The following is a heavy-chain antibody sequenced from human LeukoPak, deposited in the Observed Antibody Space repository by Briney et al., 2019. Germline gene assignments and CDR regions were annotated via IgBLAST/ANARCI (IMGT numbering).Heavy chain of an antibody. V-gene: IGHV1-8*01. Sequence: ASVKVSCKASGYTFTSYDINWVRQATGQGLEWMGWMNPNSGNTGYAQKFQGRVTMTRNTSISTAYMELSSLRSEDTAVYYCAGGRRLRGWFDPWGQGTLVTVSS. J-gene: IGHJ5*02. CDR2: MNPNSGNT. CDR1: GYTFTSYD. CDR3: AGGRRLRGWFDP. D-gene: IGHD1-14*01.